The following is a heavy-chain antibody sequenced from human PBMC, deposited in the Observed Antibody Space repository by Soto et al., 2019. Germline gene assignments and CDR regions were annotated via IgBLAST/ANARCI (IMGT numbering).Heavy chain of an antibody. CDR2: ISGSGGST. Sequence: GGSLRLSCAASGFTFSSYAMSWVRQAPGKGLEWVSAISGSGGSTYYADSVKGRFTISRDNSNNTLYLQMNSLRAEDTAVYDCAKSIRIFGVVMYRYYGMDVWGQGTTVTVSS. J-gene: IGHJ6*02. CDR1: GFTFSSYA. CDR3: AKSIRIFGVVMYRYYGMDV. D-gene: IGHD3-3*01. V-gene: IGHV3-23*01.